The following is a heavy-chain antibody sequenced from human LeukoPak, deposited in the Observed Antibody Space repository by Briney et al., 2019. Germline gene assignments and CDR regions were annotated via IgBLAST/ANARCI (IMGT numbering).Heavy chain of an antibody. CDR2: INPGGSSI. J-gene: IGHJ4*02. CDR1: GFTFSSYW. V-gene: IGHV3-74*01. CDR3: ARSNQADDY. D-gene: IGHD1-14*01. Sequence: PGRSLRPSCAASGFTFSSYWMHWVRQVPGKGLVWVARINPGGSSITYADSVKGRFTISRDNAKNTLYLQMGSLRAEDTGVYYCARSNQADDYWGQGTLVTVSS.